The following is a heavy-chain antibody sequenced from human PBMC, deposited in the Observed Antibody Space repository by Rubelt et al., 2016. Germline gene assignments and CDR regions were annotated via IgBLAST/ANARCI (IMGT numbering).Heavy chain of an antibody. CDR3: ARCCIGGAGYVPGAFDI. Sequence: QVQLQQWGAGLLKPSETLSLTCAVYGGSFSGYYWSWIRQPPGKDLEWIGSISYSGSTYYNPSLKSRVTISVDTSKNQFSLKVSSVTAADTAVYYCARCCIGGAGYVPGAFDIWGRGTMVTVSS. V-gene: IGHV4-34*02. J-gene: IGHJ3*02. CDR1: GGSFSGYY. D-gene: IGHD2-8*02. CDR2: ISYSGST.